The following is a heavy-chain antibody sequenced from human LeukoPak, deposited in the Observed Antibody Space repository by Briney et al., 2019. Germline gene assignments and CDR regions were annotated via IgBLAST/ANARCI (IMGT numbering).Heavy chain of an antibody. D-gene: IGHD6-13*01. CDR2: ISHDGSNK. V-gene: IGHV3-30-3*01. Sequence: GRSLRLSCAASGFTFSSYAMHWVRQAPGKGLEWVAVISHDGSNKYYADSVKGRFTISRDNSKNTLYLQMNSLRAEDTAVYYCARDGVLESSSWYTGGDYWGQGTLVTVSS. CDR1: GFTFSSYA. CDR3: ARDGVLESSSWYTGGDY. J-gene: IGHJ4*02.